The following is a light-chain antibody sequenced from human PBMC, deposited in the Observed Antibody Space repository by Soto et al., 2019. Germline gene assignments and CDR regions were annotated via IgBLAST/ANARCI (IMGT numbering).Light chain of an antibody. J-gene: IGLJ2*01. CDR3: SSYTSTYTLI. CDR2: DVS. CDR1: STDVGGYDY. V-gene: IGLV2-14*03. Sequence: QSALTQSDSVSGSLGQSISISCTGTSTDVGGYDYVSWYQQHPGKAPRLMIYDVSNRPSGVSNRFSGSKSGNTASLTISGLQAEDEADYYCSSYTSTYTLIFGGGTKVTVL.